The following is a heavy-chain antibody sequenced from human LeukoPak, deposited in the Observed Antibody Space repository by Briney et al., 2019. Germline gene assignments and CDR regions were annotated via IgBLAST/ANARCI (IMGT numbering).Heavy chain of an antibody. Sequence: ASVKVSCKASGYTFTGYCMHWVRQAPGQGLEWMGGIIPIFGTANYAQKFQGRVTITADESTSTAYMELSSLRSEDTAVYYCARDSARSEYFQHWGQGTLVTVSS. CDR1: GYTFTGYC. CDR2: IIPIFGTA. V-gene: IGHV1-69*13. CDR3: ARDSARSEYFQH. J-gene: IGHJ1*01. D-gene: IGHD6-25*01.